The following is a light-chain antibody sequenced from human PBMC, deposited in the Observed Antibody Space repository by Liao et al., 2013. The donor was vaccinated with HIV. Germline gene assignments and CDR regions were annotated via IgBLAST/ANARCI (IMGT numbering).Light chain of an antibody. Sequence: SYELTQPPSVSVSPGQTASITCSGDKLGNKYTCWYQQKPGQSPVLVIYQDNKRPSGIPERFSGSNSGNTATLTISRVETGDEADYYCQVWDSDRDHPSVVFGGGTKLTVL. J-gene: IGLJ2*01. V-gene: IGLV3-1*01. CDR1: KLGNKY. CDR2: QDN. CDR3: QVWDSDRDHPSVV.